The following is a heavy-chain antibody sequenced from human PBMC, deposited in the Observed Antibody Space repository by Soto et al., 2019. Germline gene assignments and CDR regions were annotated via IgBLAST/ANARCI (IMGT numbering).Heavy chain of an antibody. D-gene: IGHD3-9*01. Sequence: SETLSLTCTVSGGSISSSSYYWGWIRQPPGKGLEWIGSIYYSGSTYCNPSLKSRVTISVDTSKNQFSLKLSSVTAADTAVYYCARGHDYDILTGYYKGFTWFDPWGQGTLVTVSS. J-gene: IGHJ5*02. CDR1: GGSISSSSYY. V-gene: IGHV4-39*01. CDR3: ARGHDYDILTGYYKGFTWFDP. CDR2: IYYSGST.